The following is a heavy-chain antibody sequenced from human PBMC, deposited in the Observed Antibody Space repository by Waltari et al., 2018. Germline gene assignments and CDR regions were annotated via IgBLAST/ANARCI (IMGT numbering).Heavy chain of an antibody. V-gene: IGHV1-2*02. D-gene: IGHD6-25*01. CDR1: GYTFTGYY. CDR2: IKPNRGGK. CDR3: ARNRQRSHPPHNWFDP. J-gene: IGHJ5*02. Sequence: QVQLVQSGAEVKKPGASVKVSCKASGYTFTGYYMHWVRQAPGQGHEGMGEIKPNRGGKNSAQKFEGRVPMTRDTSISTAYMELSRLRSDDTAVYYCARNRQRSHPPHNWFDPWGQGTLVTVSS.